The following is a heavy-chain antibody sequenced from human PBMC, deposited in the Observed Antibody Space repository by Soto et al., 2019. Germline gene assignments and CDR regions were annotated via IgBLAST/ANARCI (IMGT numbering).Heavy chain of an antibody. Sequence: EVQLVESGGGLVQPGGSLRLSCAASGFTFSNYWMYWVRQAPGKGLEWVSRINSDGSVSSYADSVKGRLTISRDNVKNTLYLQMDSLRAEYTAVYYWARGDCVGGTCYSLAGSFYYDMDVWGKGTTVTVFS. V-gene: IGHV3-74*02. D-gene: IGHD2-15*01. J-gene: IGHJ6*03. CDR3: ARGDCVGGTCYSLAGSFYYDMDV. CDR2: INSDGSVS. CDR1: GFTFSNYW.